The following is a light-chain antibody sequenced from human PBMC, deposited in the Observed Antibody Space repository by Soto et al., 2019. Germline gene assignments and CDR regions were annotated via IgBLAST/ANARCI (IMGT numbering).Light chain of an antibody. J-gene: IGKJ4*01. CDR1: QSVSSN. Sequence: EIVMTQSPATLSVSPGERATLSCRASQSVSSNLAWYQQKPGQAPRLLIYGASTRASGIPASFSGSGSGTDFTLTISSLQSEDFAVDYCQQYNKWPLTFGGGTKVEIK. V-gene: IGKV3-15*01. CDR3: QQYNKWPLT. CDR2: GAS.